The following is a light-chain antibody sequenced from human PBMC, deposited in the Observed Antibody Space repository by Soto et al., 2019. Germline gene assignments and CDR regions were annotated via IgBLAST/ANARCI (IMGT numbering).Light chain of an antibody. CDR1: SSDIGRYNY. J-gene: IGLJ1*01. CDR3: TSCITANTRCV. CDR2: EVN. Sequence: QSVLTQPASVSGSPGQSITISCTGTSSDIGRYNYVSWFQQHPGKVPKLVIFEVNYQPSGVSDRFSGSKSGNTASLTITGLQAEDEADYYCTSCITANTRCVFGSGTKGTVL. V-gene: IGLV2-14*01.